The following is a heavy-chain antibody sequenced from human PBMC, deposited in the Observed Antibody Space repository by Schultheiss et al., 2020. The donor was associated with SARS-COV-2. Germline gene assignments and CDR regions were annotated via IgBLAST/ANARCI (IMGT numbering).Heavy chain of an antibody. D-gene: IGHD1-26*01. J-gene: IGHJ4*02. CDR3: ARVRSGSYWFSY. CDR1: GFTFSSYA. V-gene: IGHV3-30*04. CDR2: ISYDGSNK. Sequence: GESLKISCAASGFTFSSYAMHWVRQAPGKGLEWVAVISYDGSNKYYADSVKGRFTISRDNAKNSLYLQMNSLRAEDTAVYYCARVRSGSYWFSYWGQGTLVTVSS.